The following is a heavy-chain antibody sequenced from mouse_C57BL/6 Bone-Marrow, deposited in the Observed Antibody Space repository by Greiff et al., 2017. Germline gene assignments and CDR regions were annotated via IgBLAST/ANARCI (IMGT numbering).Heavy chain of an antibody. CDR3: LTTVAYWYFDV. J-gene: IGHJ1*03. CDR2: IDPSDSYT. V-gene: IGHV1-59*01. D-gene: IGHD1-1*01. CDR1: GYTFTSYW. Sequence: QVQLQQPGAELVRPGTSVKLSCKASGYTFTSYWMHWVKQRPGQGLEWIGVIDPSDSYTNYNQKFKGKATLTVDTSSSTAYMQLSSLTSEDSAVYYCLTTVAYWYFDVWGTGTTVTVSS.